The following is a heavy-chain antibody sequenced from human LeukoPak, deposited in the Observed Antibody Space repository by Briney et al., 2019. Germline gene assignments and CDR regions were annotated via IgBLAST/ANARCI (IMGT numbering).Heavy chain of an antibody. CDR2: IRYDGSNK. V-gene: IGHV3-30*02. D-gene: IGHD6-6*01. CDR3: ARSSSSGQGYYYYYMDV. CDR1: GFTFSSYG. Sequence: GGSLRLSCAASGFTFSSYGMHWVRQAPGKGLEWVAFIRYDGSNKYYADSVKGRFTISRDNSKNTLYLQMNSLRAEDTAVYYCARSSSSGQGYYYYYMDVWGKGTTVTVSS. J-gene: IGHJ6*03.